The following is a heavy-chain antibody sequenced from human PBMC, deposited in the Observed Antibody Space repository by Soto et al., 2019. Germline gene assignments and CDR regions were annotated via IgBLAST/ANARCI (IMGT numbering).Heavy chain of an antibody. D-gene: IGHD6-6*01. J-gene: IGHJ6*02. CDR2: MNPNSGNT. CDR3: ARRMGVAARPPPYYYYGMDV. CDR1: GYTFTRYD. V-gene: IGHV1-8*01. Sequence: XSVNVSCQASGYTFTRYDINGVRQATGQGLEWMGWMNPNSGNTGYAQKFQGRVTMTRNTSISTAYMELSSLRSEDTAVYYCARRMGVAARPPPYYYYGMDVWGQGSTVTVSS.